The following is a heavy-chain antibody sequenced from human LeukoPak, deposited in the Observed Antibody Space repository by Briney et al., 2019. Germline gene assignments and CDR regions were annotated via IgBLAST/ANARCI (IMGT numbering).Heavy chain of an antibody. J-gene: IGHJ6*03. CDR3: AREGGYSNYVHYMDV. V-gene: IGHV1-69*05. CDR1: GGTFSSYA. CDR2: IIPIFGTA. D-gene: IGHD4-11*01. Sequence: ASVKVSCKASGGTFSSYAISWARQAPGQGLEWMGGIIPIFGTANYAQKFQGRVTITTDESTSTAYMELSSLRSEDTAVYYCAREGGYSNYVHYMDVWGKGTTVTVSS.